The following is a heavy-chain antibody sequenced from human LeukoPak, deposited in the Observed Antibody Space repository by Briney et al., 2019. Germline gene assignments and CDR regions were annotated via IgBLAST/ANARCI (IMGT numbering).Heavy chain of an antibody. Sequence: SETLSLTCTVSGGSINNYYWGWVRQPPGQRLEYIGWIYYSGYTNYNPSLKSRVTISLDTSKNQFSLTLTSVTAADTAVYYCARHYDPGTYPLDYWGPGTLVTVSS. D-gene: IGHD3-10*01. CDR1: GGSINNYY. CDR3: ARHYDPGTYPLDY. V-gene: IGHV4-59*01. J-gene: IGHJ4*02. CDR2: IYYSGYT.